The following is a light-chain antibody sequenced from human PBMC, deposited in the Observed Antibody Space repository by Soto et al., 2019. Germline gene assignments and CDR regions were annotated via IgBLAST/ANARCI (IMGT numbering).Light chain of an antibody. V-gene: IGKV2-28*01. CDR3: MEALQTPWT. J-gene: IGKJ1*01. CDR1: RSLLHTDGYNY. CDR2: LGS. Sequence: DLVMTASPLSLSVTPGEPASISCRSSRSLLHTDGYNYLDWYVQKPGQSPQLLIYLGSYRASGVPDRFSGSGSGTGFTLTISRVEAEDVGIYYCMEALQTPWTFGQGTKVEIK.